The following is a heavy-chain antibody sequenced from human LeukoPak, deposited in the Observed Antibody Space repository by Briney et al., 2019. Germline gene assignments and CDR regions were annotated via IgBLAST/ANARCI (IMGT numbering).Heavy chain of an antibody. CDR1: GYMFTGYY. J-gene: IGHJ5*02. CDR2: INPNNGGT. D-gene: IGHD3-3*01. CDR3: ARNFGDFWSGNDYNWFDP. V-gene: IGHV1-2*02. Sequence: GASVKVSCKASGYMFTGYYMYWVRQAPGQGLEWMGWINPNNGGTNYAQKFQGRVTMTRDTSISTAYMELSRLTSDDTAVYYCARNFGDFWSGNDYNWFDPWGQGTLVTVSS.